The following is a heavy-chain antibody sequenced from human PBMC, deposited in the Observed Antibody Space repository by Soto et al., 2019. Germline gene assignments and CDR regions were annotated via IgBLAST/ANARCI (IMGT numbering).Heavy chain of an antibody. CDR2: IIPVLNIA. CDR3: AKAPSASSPFDY. CDR1: GGTFTSYT. V-gene: IGHV1-69*02. D-gene: IGHD1-26*01. J-gene: IGHJ4*02. Sequence: VQLVQSGAEVKKPGSSVKVSCKASGGTFTSYTFNWVRQAPGQGLEWMGRIIPVLNIATYAQKFQGRVTIPADKSTSTAYLELSSLRSEDTAIYYCAKAPSASSPFDYWGQGTLVTVSS.